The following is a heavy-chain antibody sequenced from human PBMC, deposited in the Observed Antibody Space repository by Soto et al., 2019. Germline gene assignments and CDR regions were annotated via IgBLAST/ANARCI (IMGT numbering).Heavy chain of an antibody. D-gene: IGHD3-16*01. J-gene: IGHJ4*02. CDR2: IYYSGST. CDR3: ARDGSTIPGGGLLFDY. V-gene: IGHV4-31*02. Sequence: SSETLSLTCTVSGGSISSGGYYWSWIRQHPGKGLEWIGYIYYSGSTYYNPSLKSRVTISVDTSKNQFSLKLSSVTAADTAVYYCARDGSTIPGGGLLFDYWGQGTPVTVSS. CDR1: GGSISSGGYY.